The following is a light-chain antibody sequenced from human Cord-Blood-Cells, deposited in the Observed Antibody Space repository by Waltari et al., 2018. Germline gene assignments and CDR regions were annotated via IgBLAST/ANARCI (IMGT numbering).Light chain of an antibody. CDR2: DVS. CDR3: SAYTSSSTWV. Sequence: QSALTQPASVSGSPGQSFTISCTGTSSDVGGYNYVSWYQQHPGKAPKLMIYDVSNRPSGVSSRFSGSKSGNTASLTISGLQAEDEADYYCSAYTSSSTWVFGGGTKLTVL. V-gene: IGLV2-14*01. J-gene: IGLJ3*02. CDR1: SSDVGGYNY.